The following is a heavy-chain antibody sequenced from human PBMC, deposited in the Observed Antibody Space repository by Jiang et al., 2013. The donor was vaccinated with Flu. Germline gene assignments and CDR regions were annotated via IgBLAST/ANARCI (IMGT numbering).Heavy chain of an antibody. J-gene: IGHJ6*02. CDR3: ARDNRRRVVSAAIRHYYYGMDV. Sequence: TCTVSDGSFSPYSWSWIRQPPGKGLEWIGFIYYSGSTKYNPSLESRVTISLDTPSNQFFLRLTSLTAADTAVYYCARDNRRRVVSAAIRHYYYGMDVWGQGTTVTVSS. CDR1: DGSFSPYS. CDR2: IYYSGST. V-gene: IGHV4-59*12. D-gene: IGHD2-2*02.